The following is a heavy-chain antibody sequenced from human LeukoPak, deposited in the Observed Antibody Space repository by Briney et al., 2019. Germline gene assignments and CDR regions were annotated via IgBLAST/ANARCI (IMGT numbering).Heavy chain of an antibody. CDR2: ISSSGSTI. J-gene: IGHJ4*02. CDR1: GFTFSSYE. CDR3: ARGVRQWLLTYYFDY. Sequence: PGGSLRLSCAASGFTFSSYEMNWVRQAPGKVLEWISYISSSGSTIYYADSVKGRFTISRDNAKNSLYLQMNSLRAEDTAVYYCARGVRQWLLTYYFDYWGQGTLVTVSS. D-gene: IGHD6-19*01. V-gene: IGHV3-48*03.